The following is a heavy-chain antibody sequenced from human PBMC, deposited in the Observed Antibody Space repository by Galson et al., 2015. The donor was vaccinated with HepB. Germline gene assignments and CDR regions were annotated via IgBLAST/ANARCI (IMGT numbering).Heavy chain of an antibody. D-gene: IGHD2-21*02. V-gene: IGHV3-30*03. Sequence: LRLSCAASGFTFSNFFMHWVRQAPGKGLEWVAVISFDGSNSYPDSVKGRFTVSRDNSKNTLYLQMNSLRPDDTAVYYCVRDHRDSIPHYWGQGTLVTVSS. CDR1: GFTFSNFF. CDR3: VRDHRDSIPHY. CDR2: ISFDGSN. J-gene: IGHJ4*02.